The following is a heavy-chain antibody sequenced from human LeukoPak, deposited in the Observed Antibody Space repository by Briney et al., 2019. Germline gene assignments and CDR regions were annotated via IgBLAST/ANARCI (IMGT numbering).Heavy chain of an antibody. CDR2: IKQDGSEK. D-gene: IGHD4-17*01. CDR3: AREGYGDYVFPDDDY. Sequence: GGSLRLSCAASGFTFSSYWMSWVRQAPGKGLEWVANIKQDGSEKYYVDSVKGRFTISRDNAKNSLYLQMNSLRAEDTAVYYCAREGYGDYVFPDDDYWGQGTLVTVSS. V-gene: IGHV3-7*01. CDR1: GFTFSSYW. J-gene: IGHJ4*02.